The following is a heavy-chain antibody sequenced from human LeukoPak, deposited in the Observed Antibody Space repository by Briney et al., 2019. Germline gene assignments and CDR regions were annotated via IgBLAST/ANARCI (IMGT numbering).Heavy chain of an antibody. CDR1: GFTVSSNS. CDR2: ISSSSSYI. CDR3: ARGEMATIWKRTPYYFDY. J-gene: IGHJ4*02. Sequence: PGGSLRLSCTVSGFTVSSNSMSWVRQAPGKGLEWVSSISSSSSYIYYADSVKGRFTISRDNAKNSLYLQMNSLRAEDTAVYYCARGEMATIWKRTPYYFDYWGQGTLVTVSS. V-gene: IGHV3-21*04. D-gene: IGHD5-24*01.